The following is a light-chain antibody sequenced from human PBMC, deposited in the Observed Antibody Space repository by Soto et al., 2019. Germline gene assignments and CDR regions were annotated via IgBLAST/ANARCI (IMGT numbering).Light chain of an antibody. CDR3: QQYGSSRT. V-gene: IGKV3-20*01. J-gene: IGKJ1*01. CDR1: ETVSGSS. CDR2: GAS. Sequence: TVMTQSPATLSVSPGERATLSCRASETVSGSSLAWYQQKPGQAPRLLIYGASSRATGIPDRFSGSGSGTDFTLTISRLEPQDFAVYYCQQYGSSRTFGQGTKVDIK.